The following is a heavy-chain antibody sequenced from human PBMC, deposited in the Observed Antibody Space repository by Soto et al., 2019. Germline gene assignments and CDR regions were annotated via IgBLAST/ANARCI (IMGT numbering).Heavy chain of an antibody. V-gene: IGHV3-30*18. Sequence: QVQLVESGGGVVQPGRSLRLSCAASGFTFSSYGMYWVRQAPGKGLEWLALVSYDGSSKYYADSVKGRFTISRDNSKNTLXXQXNXXRAEDTAVYYCAKDLALTRCIRTTCSEYYYFGLDVWGQGTTVTVSS. CDR2: VSYDGSSK. D-gene: IGHD2-2*01. J-gene: IGHJ6*02. CDR3: AKDLALTRCIRTTCSEYYYFGLDV. CDR1: GFTFSSYG.